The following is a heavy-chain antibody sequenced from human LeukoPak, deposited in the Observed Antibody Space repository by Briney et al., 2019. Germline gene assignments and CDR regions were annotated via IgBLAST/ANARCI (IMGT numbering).Heavy chain of an antibody. Sequence: ASVKVSCKASGYTFTSYGISWVRQAPGQGLEWMGWISAYNGNTNYAQKLQGRVTMTTDTSTSTAYMELRSLRSDDTAVYYCARRPADYCGSGSYPDYWGQGTLVTVSS. CDR3: ARRPADYCGSGSYPDY. J-gene: IGHJ4*02. CDR1: GYTFTSYG. D-gene: IGHD3-10*01. CDR2: ISAYNGNT. V-gene: IGHV1-18*01.